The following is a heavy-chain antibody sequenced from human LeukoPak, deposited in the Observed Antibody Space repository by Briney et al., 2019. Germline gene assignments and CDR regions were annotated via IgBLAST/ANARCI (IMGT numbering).Heavy chain of an antibody. D-gene: IGHD3-10*01. Sequence: ASVKVSCKASGYTFTGQSLHCVRQAPEQGLEWMGWINPNSGGTNYAQKFQGRVTMTRDTSISTAYMELSRLRADATAVYYSASGSGTYSPDYWGQGTLVTVSS. V-gene: IGHV1-2*02. CDR1: GYTFTGQS. CDR3: ASGSGTYSPDY. J-gene: IGHJ4*02. CDR2: INPNSGGT.